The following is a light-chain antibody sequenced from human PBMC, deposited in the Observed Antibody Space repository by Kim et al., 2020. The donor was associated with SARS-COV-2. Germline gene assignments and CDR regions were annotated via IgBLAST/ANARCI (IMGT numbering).Light chain of an antibody. Sequence: QSALTQPPSASGSPGQSVTISCTGTSDDVGRYNYVSWYQQHPGEAPKLKIYELTKRPSGVPDRFSGSKSGNTASLTVSGLQAEDEADYYCSSFAAGGKYVFGTATKVTVL. V-gene: IGLV2-8*01. J-gene: IGLJ1*01. CDR2: ELT. CDR3: SSFAAGGKYV. CDR1: SDDVGRYNY.